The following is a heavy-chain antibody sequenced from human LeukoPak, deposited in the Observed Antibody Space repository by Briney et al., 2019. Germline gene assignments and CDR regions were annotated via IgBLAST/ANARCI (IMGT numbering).Heavy chain of an antibody. CDR1: GFNFNNYG. D-gene: IGHD5-18*01. V-gene: IGHV3-30*02. CDR2: TRYDGSNK. CDR3: ATVVGYSYGRPFDY. J-gene: IGHJ4*02. Sequence: AGGSLRLSCAASGFNFNNYGMHWVRQAPGKGLEWVAYTRYDGSNKYYADSVKGRFTISRDNSRNTLYLQMNSLRAEDTAVYYCATVVGYSYGRPFDYWGQGTLVTVSS.